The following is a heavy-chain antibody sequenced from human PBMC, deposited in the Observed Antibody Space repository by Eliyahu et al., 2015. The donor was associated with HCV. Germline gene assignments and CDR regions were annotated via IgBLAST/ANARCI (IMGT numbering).Heavy chain of an antibody. V-gene: IGHV3-53*01. J-gene: IGHJ6*02. D-gene: IGHD1-26*01. CDR2: IYSGGST. Sequence: EVQLVESGGGLIQPGGSLRLSCAASGFTVSSNYMSWVRQAPGKGLEWGSVIYSGGSTYYADSVKGRFTISRDNSKNTLYLQMNSLRAEDTAVYYCARQKWELQYEDVWGQGTTVTVSS. CDR1: GFTVSSNY. CDR3: ARQKWELQYEDV.